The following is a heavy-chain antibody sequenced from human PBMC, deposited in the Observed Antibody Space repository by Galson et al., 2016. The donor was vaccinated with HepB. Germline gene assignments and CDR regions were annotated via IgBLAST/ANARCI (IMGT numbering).Heavy chain of an antibody. V-gene: IGHV5-51*01. D-gene: IGHD3/OR15-3a*01. J-gene: IGHJ4*02. Sequence: QSGAEVKKPGESLRISCKGSGYSFTDYWIGWVRQMPGKGLEWMGIIYPGDSHTRYSPSFQGQVTISADKSISTAYLQWSSLKASDTAIYYWARRLTNDSKMLDIDYWGQGTLVTVSS. CDR3: ARRLTNDSKMLDIDY. CDR1: GYSFTDYW. CDR2: IYPGDSHT.